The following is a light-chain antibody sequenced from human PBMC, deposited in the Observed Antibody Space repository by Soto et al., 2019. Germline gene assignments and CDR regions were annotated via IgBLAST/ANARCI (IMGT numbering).Light chain of an antibody. CDR3: QQYGSSPLT. CDR1: QTVSSNF. CDR2: GAS. V-gene: IGKV3-20*01. Sequence: EIVLTQSPGTLSLSPGERATLSCRASQTVSSNFLAWFQQKPGQAPRFVIYGASSRATGIPDRFSGGGSGTGVTLTINRLEPEDFAVYYCQQYGSSPLTFGGGTKVEIK. J-gene: IGKJ4*01.